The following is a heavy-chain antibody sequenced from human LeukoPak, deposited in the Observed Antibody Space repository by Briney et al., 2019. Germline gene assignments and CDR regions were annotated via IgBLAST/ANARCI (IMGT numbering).Heavy chain of an antibody. Sequence: GGSLRLSCAASGFTFKTYWMHWVRQAPGKGLVWVSHSNSDGSSTSYADSVRGRFTISRDNAKNTLYLQMNSLRAEDTAVYYCARDLKGPVNDVFDMWGRGTMVTVSS. D-gene: IGHD4-23*01. CDR3: ARDLKGPVNDVFDM. V-gene: IGHV3-74*01. CDR2: SNSDGSST. CDR1: GFTFKTYW. J-gene: IGHJ3*02.